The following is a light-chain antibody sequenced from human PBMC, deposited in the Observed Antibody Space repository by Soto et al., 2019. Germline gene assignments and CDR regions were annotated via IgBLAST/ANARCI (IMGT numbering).Light chain of an antibody. V-gene: IGKV3-11*01. CDR3: QQRYNWPIT. CDR2: DVS. CDR1: QSVGSY. J-gene: IGKJ5*01. Sequence: IVLTQSPATLSLSPWERATLSCRASQSVGSYLAWYQQKPGQAPRLLIYDVSNRATDIPTRFSGSGSGSGTDFALSISSLEPEDFAVYYCQQRYNWPITFGQGTRLEIK.